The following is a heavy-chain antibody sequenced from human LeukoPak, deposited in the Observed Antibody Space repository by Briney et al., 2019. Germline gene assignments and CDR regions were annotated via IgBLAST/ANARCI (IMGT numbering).Heavy chain of an antibody. CDR2: IRGDGRFT. CDR1: GFSFSKYW. J-gene: IGHJ3*02. Sequence: GGSLRLSCAASGFSFSKYWVHWVRQGPGKGLAYVSGIRGDGRFTSYADSVKGRFTISRDNAKNTLYLQMSSLRVEDTAVYYCATERFDGFDMRGQGTMVTVSS. CDR3: ATERFDGFDM. D-gene: IGHD6-25*01. V-gene: IGHV3-74*01.